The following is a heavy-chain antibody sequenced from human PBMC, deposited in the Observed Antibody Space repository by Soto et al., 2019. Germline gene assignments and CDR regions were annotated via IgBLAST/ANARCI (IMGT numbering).Heavy chain of an antibody. CDR3: ARDTFFDAGGAFDI. V-gene: IGHV3-53*01. Sequence: GGSLRLSCAASGFHVSSNDMSWVRQAPGKGLEWVSVIYSGGSTYYADSVKGRFTISRDNSKNTLYLQMNSLRAEDTAVYYCARDTFFDAGGAFDIWGQGTMVTVSS. J-gene: IGHJ3*02. CDR2: IYSGGST. D-gene: IGHD3-10*01. CDR1: GFHVSSND.